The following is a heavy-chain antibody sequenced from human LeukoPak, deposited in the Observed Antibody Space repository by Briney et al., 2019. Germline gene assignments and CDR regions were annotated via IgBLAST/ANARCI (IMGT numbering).Heavy chain of an antibody. V-gene: IGHV4-59*01. D-gene: IGHD3-10*01. CDR1: GGSISSYY. CDR3: ARAVGGDGSGSL. J-gene: IGHJ4*02. CDR2: IYYSGST. Sequence: PSETLSLTCTVSGGSISSYYWSWIRQPPGKGLEWIAYIYYSGSTNYNPSLKSRVTMSVDMSTRQISLKLSSVTAADTAVYYCARAVGGDGSGSLWGPGTLVTVSS.